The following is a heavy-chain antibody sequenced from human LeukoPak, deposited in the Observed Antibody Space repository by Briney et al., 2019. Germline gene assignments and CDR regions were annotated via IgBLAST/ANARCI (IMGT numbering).Heavy chain of an antibody. CDR3: ARDSLEPSKDALDM. J-gene: IGHJ3*02. Sequence: GGSLRLSCAASDFSLSSYSFNWVRQAPGKGLEWVASISSTSLYINYADSLQGRLTISRANAKNSIYLEMRNLRADDTAVYYCARDSLEPSKDALDMWGQGTMVTVSS. CDR1: DFSLSSYS. D-gene: IGHD1-1*01. CDR2: ISSTSLYI. V-gene: IGHV3-21*06.